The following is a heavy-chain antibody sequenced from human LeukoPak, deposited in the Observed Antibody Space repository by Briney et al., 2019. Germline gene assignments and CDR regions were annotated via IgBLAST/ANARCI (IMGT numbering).Heavy chain of an antibody. D-gene: IGHD2-2*01. V-gene: IGHV3-23*01. CDR3: ASHIVVVPAAIDY. Sequence: GGSLRLSCAASGFTFSSYAMSWVRQAPGKGPEWVSAISGSGGSTYYADSVKGRFTISRDNSKNTLYLQMNSLRAEDTAVYYCASHIVVVPAAIDYWGQGTLVTVSS. CDR2: ISGSGGST. J-gene: IGHJ4*02. CDR1: GFTFSSYA.